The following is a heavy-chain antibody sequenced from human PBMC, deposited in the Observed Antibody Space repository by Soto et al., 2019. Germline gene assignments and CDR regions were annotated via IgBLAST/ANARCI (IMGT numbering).Heavy chain of an antibody. J-gene: IGHJ4*02. CDR1: GGTFSSYA. Sequence: SVKVSCKASGGTFSSYAISWVRQAPGQGLEWMGGIIPIFGTANYAQKFQGRVTITADESTSTAYMELSSLRSEDTAVYYCARDTGYDILTGYYDDWGQGTQVTVSS. CDR2: IIPIFGTA. V-gene: IGHV1-69*13. D-gene: IGHD3-9*01. CDR3: ARDTGYDILTGYYDD.